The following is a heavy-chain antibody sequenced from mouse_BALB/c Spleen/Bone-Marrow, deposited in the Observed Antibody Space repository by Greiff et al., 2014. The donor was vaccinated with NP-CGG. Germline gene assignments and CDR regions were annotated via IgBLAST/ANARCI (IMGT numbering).Heavy chain of an antibody. CDR3: ARQGFATSTSWFAY. CDR2: ISSGGGRT. D-gene: IGHD1-2*01. CDR1: GFVFSSYD. V-gene: IGHV5-12-1*01. J-gene: IGHJ3*01. Sequence: DVHLVESGGGLVKPGGSLKLSCAASGFVFSSYDMSWVRQTPDKRLEWVAFISSGGGRTYYPDTVKGRFTISRDTAKNTLYLQMSSLKSDDTAIYYCARQGFATSTSWFAYWGQGTLVTVSA.